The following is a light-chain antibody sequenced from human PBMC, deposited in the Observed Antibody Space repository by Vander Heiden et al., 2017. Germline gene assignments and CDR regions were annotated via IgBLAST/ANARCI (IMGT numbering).Light chain of an antibody. CDR2: DTS. V-gene: IGLV7-46*01. Sequence: QAVVTQDPALTVSPGGTVTLTCGSITGAVTSGHYPYWFQQKPGPAPRTLIYDTSNKHSWTPARFSGSLLGGKAALTLSGAQPEDEADYYCLLSYSGVRVFGGGTKLTVL. J-gene: IGLJ2*01. CDR3: LLSYSGVRV. CDR1: TGAVTSGHY.